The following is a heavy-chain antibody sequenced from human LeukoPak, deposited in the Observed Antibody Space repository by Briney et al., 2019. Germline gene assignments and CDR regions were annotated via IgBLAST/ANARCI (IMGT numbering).Heavy chain of an antibody. D-gene: IGHD4-17*01. J-gene: IGHJ3*02. CDR3: AREEVTTVTSDAFDI. Sequence: PSKTLSLTCAVYGGSFRGYYWSWIRQPPGKGLEWIGEINHSGSTNYNPSLKSRVTISVDTSKNQFSLKLSSVTAADTAVYYCAREEVTTVTSDAFDIWGQGTMVTVSS. CDR2: INHSGST. CDR1: GGSFRGYY. V-gene: IGHV4-34*01.